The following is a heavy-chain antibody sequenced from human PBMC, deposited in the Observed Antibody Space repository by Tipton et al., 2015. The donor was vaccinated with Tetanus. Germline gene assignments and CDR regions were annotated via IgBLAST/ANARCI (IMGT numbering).Heavy chain of an antibody. CDR2: IYYSGST. CDR1: GGSISRGGYY. V-gene: IGHV4-39*01. CDR3: ARHPPPYYYGSGSYLDY. J-gene: IGHJ4*02. D-gene: IGHD3-10*01. Sequence: TLSLTCTVSGGSISRGGYYWSWIRQPPGKALEWIGSIYYSGSTFYHPSLQSRVTISVDTSKNQFSLRLSSVTAADTAVYFCARHPPPYYYGSGSYLDYWGQGAPVTVSS.